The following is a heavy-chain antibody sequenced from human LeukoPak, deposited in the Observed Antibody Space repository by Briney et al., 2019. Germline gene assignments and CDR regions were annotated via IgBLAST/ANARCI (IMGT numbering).Heavy chain of an antibody. J-gene: IGHJ4*01. V-gene: IGHV3-23*01. D-gene: IGHD3-10*01. Sequence: GGSLRLSCAASGFTLSSYAMSWVSQAPGKGLEWVSAISGSGGSTYYADSVKGRFTISRDNPKNTLYLQMNSLRAEDTAVYYCAKDWGITMVRGVIIPFDYWGHGPLVTVSS. CDR3: AKDWGITMVRGVIIPFDY. CDR2: ISGSGGST. CDR1: GFTLSSYA.